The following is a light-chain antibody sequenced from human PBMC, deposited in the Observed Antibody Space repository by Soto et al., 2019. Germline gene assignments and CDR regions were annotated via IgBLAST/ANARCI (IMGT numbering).Light chain of an antibody. V-gene: IGKV3-15*01. J-gene: IGKJ1*01. CDR2: GAS. CDR1: QSVSSN. CDR3: QQYNNWPPAWT. Sequence: EIVMTQSPATLSVSPGERATLSCRASQSVSSNLAWYQQKPGQAPRLLLXGASTRATGIPARFSGSGSGTEFTLTISSLQSEDFAVYYCQQYNNWPPAWTFGQGTKVDIK.